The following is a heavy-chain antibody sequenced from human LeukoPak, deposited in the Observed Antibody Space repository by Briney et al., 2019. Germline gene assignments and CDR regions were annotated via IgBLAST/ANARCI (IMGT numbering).Heavy chain of an antibody. D-gene: IGHD3-16*01. CDR1: GFTFSTHW. CDR2: INQDGSEK. Sequence: PGGSLRLSCAASGFTFSTHWMSWFRQAPGKGLEWVGNINQDGSEKYYVDSLKGRFTISRDNAKNSLYLQMNSRTAEDTALYYCARDYVWATFEPDFWGQGALVTVSS. V-gene: IGHV3-7*01. J-gene: IGHJ4*02. CDR3: ARDYVWATFEPDF.